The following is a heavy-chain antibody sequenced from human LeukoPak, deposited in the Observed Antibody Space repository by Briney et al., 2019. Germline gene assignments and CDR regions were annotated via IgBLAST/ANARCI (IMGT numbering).Heavy chain of an antibody. CDR3: AREVVSSSWWGGSEWFDP. J-gene: IGHJ5*02. CDR2: IYYSGST. CDR1: GGSISSYY. V-gene: IGHV4-59*01. D-gene: IGHD6-13*01. Sequence: SETLSLTCIVSGGSISSYYWSWIRQPPGKGLEWIGYIYYSGSTNYNPSLKSRVTISVDTSKNQFSLKLSSVTAADTAVYYCAREVVSSSWWGGSEWFDPWGQGTLVTVSS.